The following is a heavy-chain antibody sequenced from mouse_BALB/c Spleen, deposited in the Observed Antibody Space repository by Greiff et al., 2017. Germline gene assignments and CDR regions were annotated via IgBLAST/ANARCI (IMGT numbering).Heavy chain of an antibody. CDR3: ARTMTYYYAMDY. CDR2: IDPSDSYT. CDR1: GYTFTSYW. J-gene: IGHJ4*01. Sequence: VQLQQPGAELVKPGASVKLSCKASGYTFTSYWMHWVKQRPGQGLEWIGEIDPSDSYTNYNQKFKGKATLTVDKSSSTAYMQLSSLTSEDSAVYYCARTMTYYYAMDYWGQGTSVTVSS. V-gene: IGHV1-69*02.